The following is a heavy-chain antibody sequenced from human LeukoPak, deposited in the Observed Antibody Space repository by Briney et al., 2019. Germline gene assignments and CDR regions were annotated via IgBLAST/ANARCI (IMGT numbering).Heavy chain of an antibody. D-gene: IGHD3-9*01. CDR1: GGSFSGYY. Sequence: PSETLSLTCAVYGGSFSGYYWSWIRQPAGKGLEWIGRIYTSGSTNYNPSLKSRVTMSVDTSKNQFSLKLSSVTAADTAVYYCARESNILTGYSVYYMDVWGKGSTVTISS. J-gene: IGHJ6*03. V-gene: IGHV4-4*07. CDR2: IYTSGST. CDR3: ARESNILTGYSVYYMDV.